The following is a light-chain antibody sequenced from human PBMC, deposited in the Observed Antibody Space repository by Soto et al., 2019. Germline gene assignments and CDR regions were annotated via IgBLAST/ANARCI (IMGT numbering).Light chain of an antibody. V-gene: IGKV1-5*01. J-gene: IGKJ5*01. CDR1: QNIERW. CDR2: DVS. CDR3: QQYETATRT. Sequence: NQVTLSPSTRSSALVDIVPITCPTSQNIERWQAWYQQKPGKAPKLLLYDVSTLEPGVPSRFSGSGSATEFTLTISDLQPDDFATYYCQQYETATRTCGQGTPVDLK.